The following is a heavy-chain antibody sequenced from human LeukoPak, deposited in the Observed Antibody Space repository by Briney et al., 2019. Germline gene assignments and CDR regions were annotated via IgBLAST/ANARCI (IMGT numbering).Heavy chain of an antibody. V-gene: IGHV4-34*01. CDR1: GGSFSGYY. J-gene: IGHJ4*02. CDR3: ARGLGSCYTSICDYFNY. Sequence: SETLSLTCGVYGGSFSGYYWSWIRQPPGKGLEWIGEINHTGSTNYNPSLKSRVTISVDTSKNQFSLRLSSVTAADTAVYYCARGLGSCYTSICDYFNYWGQGTLVTVSS. CDR2: INHTGST. D-gene: IGHD2-15*01.